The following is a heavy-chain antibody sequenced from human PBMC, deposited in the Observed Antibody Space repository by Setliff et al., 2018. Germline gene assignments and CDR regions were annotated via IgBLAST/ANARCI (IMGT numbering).Heavy chain of an antibody. J-gene: IGHJ6*03. CDR1: GDSMTGNH. CDR2: ITHSGST. V-gene: IGHV4-59*01. CDR3: ARLKYYNSGTYWGNWDYYSNMDV. Sequence: KPSETLSLTCTVSGDSMTGNHWSWIRQSPGKGLEWIGYITHSGSTKYNPSLKSRVAITIVASKKQFSLELSSVTAADTAVYHCARLKYYNSGTYWGNWDYYSNMDVWGKGTTVTVSS. D-gene: IGHD3-22*01.